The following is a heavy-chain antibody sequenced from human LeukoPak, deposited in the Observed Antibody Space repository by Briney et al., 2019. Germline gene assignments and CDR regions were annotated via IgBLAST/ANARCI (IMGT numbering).Heavy chain of an antibody. Sequence: GRSLRLSCAASGFTFSRYGMHWVRQAPGKGLEWVATISYDGSDKWYGDSVKGRFTISRDNSQNSLYLQMNSLRAEDTAVYYCAKDGLSGSAQRYYFDYWGQGTLVTASS. CDR3: AKDGLSGSAQRYYFDY. V-gene: IGHV3-30*18. D-gene: IGHD3-22*01. CDR2: ISYDGSDK. J-gene: IGHJ4*02. CDR1: GFTFSRYG.